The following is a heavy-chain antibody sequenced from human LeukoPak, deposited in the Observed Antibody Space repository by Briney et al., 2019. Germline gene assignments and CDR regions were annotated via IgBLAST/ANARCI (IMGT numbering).Heavy chain of an antibody. J-gene: IGHJ6*02. CDR3: ARDGGVPFGAYGVDV. CDR2: INPSGGDT. CDR1: GYTFTRNY. D-gene: IGHD3-10*01. V-gene: IGHV1-46*01. Sequence: ASVTVSCKASGYTFTRNYIHWVRQAPGQGLEWMGMINPSGGDTGSAQRFQGRVTMTRETSTSTVYMELSSLRSEDTAVYFCARDGGVPFGAYGVDVWGQGTTVTVSS.